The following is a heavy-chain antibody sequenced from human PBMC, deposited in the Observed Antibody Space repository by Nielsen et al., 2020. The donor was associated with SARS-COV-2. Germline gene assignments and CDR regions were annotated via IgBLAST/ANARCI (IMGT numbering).Heavy chain of an antibody. CDR1: GFTFDDYG. D-gene: IGHD1-26*01. Sequence: GESLKISCAASGFTFDDYGMSWVRQAPGKGLEWVSGINWNGGSTGYADSVKGRFTISRDNAKNSLYLQLNSLRAEDTAVYYCARGGKWELFFYDYGMDLWGQGTTVTVSS. V-gene: IGHV3-20*04. CDR2: INWNGGST. J-gene: IGHJ6*02. CDR3: ARGGKWELFFYDYGMDL.